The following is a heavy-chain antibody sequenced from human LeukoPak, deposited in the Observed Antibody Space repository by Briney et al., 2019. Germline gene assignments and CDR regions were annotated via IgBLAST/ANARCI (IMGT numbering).Heavy chain of an antibody. CDR2: IYYSGST. Sequence: SETLSLTCTVSGGSISSSSYFWDWIRQPPGKGLEWIGNIYYSGSTDYNPSLKSRVTMSVDTSNNRFSLQVNSVTAADTAVYYFARHVAYGPLEIWGQGTMVTVSS. CDR1: GGSISSSSYF. CDR3: ARHVAYGPLEI. J-gene: IGHJ3*02. V-gene: IGHV4-39*01. D-gene: IGHD3-10*01.